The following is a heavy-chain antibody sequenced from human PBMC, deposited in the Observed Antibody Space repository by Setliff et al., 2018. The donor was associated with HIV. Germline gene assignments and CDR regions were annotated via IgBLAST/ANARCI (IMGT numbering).Heavy chain of an antibody. CDR2: FNPEDGKT. CDR3: TAGLPLFCSGGSCLFDF. V-gene: IGHV1-24*01. CDR1: GFTLTELS. Sequence: ASVKVSCKVSGFTLTELSMHWVRQAPGKGLEWMGSFNPEDGKTIYAQKFQGRVNMIEDTSTDTAYMELSSLRSEDTAVYYCTAGLPLFCSGGSCLFDFWGQGTLVTV. D-gene: IGHD2-15*01. J-gene: IGHJ4*02.